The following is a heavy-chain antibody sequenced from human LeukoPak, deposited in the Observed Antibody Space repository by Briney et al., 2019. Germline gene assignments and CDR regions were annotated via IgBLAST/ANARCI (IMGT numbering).Heavy chain of an antibody. V-gene: IGHV1-18*01. CDR3: ARSDDYSNTGFDY. CDR1: GYTFTFYG. J-gene: IGHJ4*02. Sequence: GASVKVSCKAYGYTFTFYGITWVRQAPGQGLEWMGWISGYNTNTNYAQKLQGRVTMTTDTSTSTAYMEVRSLRSDDTAVYYCARSDDYSNTGFDYWGQGTLVTVSS. CDR2: ISGYNTNT. D-gene: IGHD4-11*01.